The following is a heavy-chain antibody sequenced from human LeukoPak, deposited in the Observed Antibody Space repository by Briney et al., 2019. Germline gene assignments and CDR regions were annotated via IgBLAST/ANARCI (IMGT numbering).Heavy chain of an antibody. CDR2: IYPGDSHT. Sequence: GESLKISCQGSTYSFSSYWIGWVRQVSGKGLEWMGIIYPGDSHTRYSPSFQGHITISADRSISTAYLQWSSLKASDTAMYYCARLLGGYRGYDSVFDIWGLGTLVTVSS. CDR1: TYSFSSYW. V-gene: IGHV5-51*01. D-gene: IGHD5-12*01. CDR3: ARLLGGYRGYDSVFDI. J-gene: IGHJ3*02.